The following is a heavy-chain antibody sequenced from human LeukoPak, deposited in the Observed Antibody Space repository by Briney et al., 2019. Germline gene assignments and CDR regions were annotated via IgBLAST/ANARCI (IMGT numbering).Heavy chain of an antibody. J-gene: IGHJ4*02. CDR1: GFSVNNNY. CDR2: IYGGGDT. Sequence: RPGGSLTLSCAASGFSVNNNYVDSVRQAPGKGLEWVSIIYGGGDTSYADSVKGRFTISRDNSKNTVYLQMNSLRAEDTALYYCAKESGYYHYWGQGTQVTVSS. CDR3: AKESGYYHY. V-gene: IGHV3-53*01. D-gene: IGHD3-3*01.